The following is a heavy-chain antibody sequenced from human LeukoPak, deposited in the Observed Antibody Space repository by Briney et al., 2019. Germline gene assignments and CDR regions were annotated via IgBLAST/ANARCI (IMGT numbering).Heavy chain of an antibody. Sequence: GGSLRLSCAASGFTFSSYGMHWVRQAPGKGLEWVAVIWYDGSNKYYADSVKGRFTISRDNSKNTLYLQMNSLRAEDTAVYYCARDYWSQDSSGYYYYFDYWGQGTLVTVSS. J-gene: IGHJ4*02. CDR1: GFTFSSYG. CDR3: ARDYWSQDSSGYYYYFDY. D-gene: IGHD3-22*01. V-gene: IGHV3-33*01. CDR2: IWYDGSNK.